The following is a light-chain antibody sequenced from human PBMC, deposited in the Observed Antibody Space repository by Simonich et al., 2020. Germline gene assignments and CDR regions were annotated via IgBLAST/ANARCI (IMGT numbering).Light chain of an antibody. Sequence: DIVMTQTPLSLSVTPGQPASISCKSSQSLLHSDGQTYLYWYLQKPGQSPQLLNYEVSNRFSGVPDRFSGSGSGTDFTLKISRVEAEDVGVYYCMQSIQLPLTFGGGTKVEIK. V-gene: IGKV2D-29*02. CDR1: QSLLHSDGQTY. CDR3: MQSIQLPLT. CDR2: EVS. J-gene: IGKJ4*01.